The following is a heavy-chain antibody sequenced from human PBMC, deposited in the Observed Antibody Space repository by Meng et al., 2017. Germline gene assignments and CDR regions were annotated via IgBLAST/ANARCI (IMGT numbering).Heavy chain of an antibody. J-gene: IGHJ4*02. Sequence: GESLKISCAASGFTFSNYGMHLVRQAPGKGLEGVAVIWYDGSNKYYADSVKGRFTIFRDNSKNTLYLQMNSLRAEDTAVYYCARDDRGYTYGFAFDYWGQGTLVTVSS. CDR2: IWYDGSNK. V-gene: IGHV3-33*01. CDR1: GFTFSNYG. CDR3: ARDDRGYTYGFAFDY. D-gene: IGHD5-18*01.